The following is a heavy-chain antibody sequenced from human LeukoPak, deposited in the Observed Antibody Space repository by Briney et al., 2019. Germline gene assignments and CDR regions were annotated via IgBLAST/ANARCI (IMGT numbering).Heavy chain of an antibody. V-gene: IGHV1-2*02. J-gene: IGHJ4*02. CDR3: ARDGEYGTGSYYRGCFDY. Sequence: ASVKVSCKASGYTLTDYYIHWVRQAPGQGLEWMGWIHPRSGETNYAYKFRGRVTMTRDTSISTTYMDLGSLGSDDTAVYYCARDGEYGTGSYYRGCFDYWGQGTLVTVSS. CDR1: GYTLTDYY. D-gene: IGHD3-10*01. CDR2: IHPRSGET.